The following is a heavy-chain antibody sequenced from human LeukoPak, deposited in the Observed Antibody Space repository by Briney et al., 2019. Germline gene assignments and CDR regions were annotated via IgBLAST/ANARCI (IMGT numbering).Heavy chain of an antibody. D-gene: IGHD6-13*01. V-gene: IGHV4-59*11. CDR2: IHNSGSI. Sequence: SETLCLTCSVSGGSISSHYWTWIRQPPGKGLEWIGYIHNSGSINYNPSLKSRVTISVDTSRNQFSLKLTSVTAADTAVYYCARWLYSSSWSRCFDPWGQGTLVIVSS. CDR1: GGSISSHY. J-gene: IGHJ5*02. CDR3: ARWLYSSSWSRCFDP.